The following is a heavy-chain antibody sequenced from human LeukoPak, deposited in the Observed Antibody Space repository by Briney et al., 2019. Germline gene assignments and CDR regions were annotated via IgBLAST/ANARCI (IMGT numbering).Heavy chain of an antibody. D-gene: IGHD2-2*01. V-gene: IGHV1-8*03. J-gene: IGHJ4*02. CDR1: GYSFTDYD. CDR3: ARARGGHCGDTSCSYYFDY. Sequence: ASVKVSCKASGYSFTDYDINWVRQATGQGLEWMGWMNPHSGNTGYAQKFLGRVTITRDTSISTTYMELSSLTSEDTALYYCARARGGHCGDTSCSYYFDYWGQGALVTVSS. CDR2: MNPHSGNT.